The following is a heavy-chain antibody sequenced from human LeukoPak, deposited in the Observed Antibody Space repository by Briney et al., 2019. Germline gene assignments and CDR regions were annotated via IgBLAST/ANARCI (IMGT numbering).Heavy chain of an antibody. V-gene: IGHV3-48*02. CDR3: ARGDYGDRDLDY. CDR2: ISSRSSSI. D-gene: IGHD4-17*01. CDR1: GFTFSTYC. Sequence: PGGSLKLSCAASGFTFSTYCMHWVRQAPGKGLEWVSYISSRSSSIYYADSVKGRFTLSRDNAKNSLYLQMNSLRDEDTAVYYCARGDYGDRDLDYWGQGTLVTVSS. J-gene: IGHJ4*02.